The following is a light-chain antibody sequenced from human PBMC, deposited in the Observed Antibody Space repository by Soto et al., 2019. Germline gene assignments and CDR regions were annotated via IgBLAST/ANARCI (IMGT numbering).Light chain of an antibody. V-gene: IGKV1-5*01. Sequence: DIQMTQSPSILSASVGDRVTITCRASQSISNWLAWYQQKPGRAPKVLIYDASSLQSGVPSRFSGSGSGTEFTLTISSLQPDDIETYYWQQYKSYSYTFGQGTNLEI. CDR2: DAS. J-gene: IGKJ2*01. CDR1: QSISNW. CDR3: QQYKSYSYT.